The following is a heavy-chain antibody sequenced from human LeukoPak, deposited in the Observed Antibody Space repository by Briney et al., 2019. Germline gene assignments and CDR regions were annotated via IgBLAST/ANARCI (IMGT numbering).Heavy chain of an antibody. CDR3: ARPTYSGSYYPFDY. CDR1: GGSISSSSYY. D-gene: IGHD1-26*01. Sequence: KPSETLSLTCTVSGGSISSSSYYWGWIRQLPGKGLEWIGSIYYSGSTYYNPSLKSRVTISVDTSKNQFSLKLSSVTAADTAVYYCARPTYSGSYYPFDYWGQGTLVTVSS. V-gene: IGHV4-39*01. CDR2: IYYSGST. J-gene: IGHJ4*02.